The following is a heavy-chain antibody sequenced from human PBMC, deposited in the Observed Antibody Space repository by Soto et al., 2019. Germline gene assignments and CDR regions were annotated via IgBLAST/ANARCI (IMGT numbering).Heavy chain of an antibody. CDR1: GFTFSSYG. J-gene: IGHJ6*02. D-gene: IGHD5-18*01. CDR3: ASNVDTAMVTHYWYYGMDV. Sequence: QVQLVESGGGVVQPGRSLRLSCAASGFTFSSYGMHWVRQAPGKGLEWVAVISYDGSNKYYADSVKGRFTISRDNSKNTLYLQMNSLRAEDTAVYYCASNVDTAMVTHYWYYGMDVWGQGTTVTVSS. CDR2: ISYDGSNK. V-gene: IGHV3-30*03.